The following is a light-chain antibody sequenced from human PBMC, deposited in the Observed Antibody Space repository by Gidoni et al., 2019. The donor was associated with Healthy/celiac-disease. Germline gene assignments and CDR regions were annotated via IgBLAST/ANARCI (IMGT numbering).Light chain of an antibody. CDR3: QQSYSTPYT. CDR1: QSISSY. J-gene: IGKJ2*01. V-gene: IGKV1-39*01. Sequence: DIQMNQSPSSLSASVGDRVTITCRARQSISSYLTWYQQKSGTAPKLLIYAASSLQSGVPSRFSGSGAGTDCTLSISSLQPEDFATYYCQQSYSTPYTFGQGTKLEIK. CDR2: AAS.